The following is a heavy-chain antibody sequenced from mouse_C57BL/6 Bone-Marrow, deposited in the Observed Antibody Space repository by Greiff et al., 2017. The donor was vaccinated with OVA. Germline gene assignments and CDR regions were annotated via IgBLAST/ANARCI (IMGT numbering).Heavy chain of an antibody. CDR3: ARLATGTLDY. CDR2: ISNGGGST. V-gene: IGHV5-12*01. CDR1: GFTFSDYY. Sequence: EVNVVESGGGLVQPGGSLKLSCAASGFTFSDYYMYWVRQTPEKRLEWVAYISNGGGSTYYPDTVKGRFTISRDNAKNTLYLQMSRLKSEDTAMYYCARLATGTLDYWGQGTTLTVSS. D-gene: IGHD4-1*02. J-gene: IGHJ2*01.